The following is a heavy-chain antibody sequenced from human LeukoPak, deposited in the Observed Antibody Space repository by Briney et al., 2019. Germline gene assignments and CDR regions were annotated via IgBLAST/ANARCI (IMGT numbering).Heavy chain of an antibody. CDR1: GYSFTNYW. CDR3: ARTISLNWFDP. Sequence: GESLKISCKGSGYSFTNYWIGWVRQMPGKGPEWMGIIYPGDSDARYSPSFQGQVTISADKSISTAYLQWSSLKASDTAMYYCARTISLNWFDPWGQGTLVTVSS. V-gene: IGHV5-51*01. CDR2: IYPGDSDA. J-gene: IGHJ5*02. D-gene: IGHD3-10*01.